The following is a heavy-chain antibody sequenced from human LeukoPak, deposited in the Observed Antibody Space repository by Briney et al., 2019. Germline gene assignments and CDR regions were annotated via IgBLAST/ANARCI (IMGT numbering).Heavy chain of an antibody. CDR2: IKQDGSEK. Sequence: GGSLRLSCAASGFTFSSYWMSWVRQAPGKGLEGVANIKQDGSEKYYVDSVKGRFTISRDNAKNSLYLQMNSLRAEDTAVYYCARDGYCSSTSCYVGYYGMDVRGQGTTVTVSS. D-gene: IGHD2-2*03. CDR3: ARDGYCSSTSCYVGYYGMDV. V-gene: IGHV3-7*01. J-gene: IGHJ6*02. CDR1: GFTFSSYW.